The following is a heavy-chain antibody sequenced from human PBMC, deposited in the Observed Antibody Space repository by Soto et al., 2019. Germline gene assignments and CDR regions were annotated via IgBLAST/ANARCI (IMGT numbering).Heavy chain of an antibody. V-gene: IGHV1-46*01. CDR2: INPSGGST. CDR3: ARRYGGNFDY. D-gene: IGHD1-26*01. Sequence: ASVKVSCKASGYTLIMYYIHWMRQAPGQGLEWMGIINPSGGSTTYAQRFQGRVTMTRDTSTSTVYMDLSSLRSEDTAVYYCARRYGGNFDYWGQGTLVTVSS. J-gene: IGHJ4*02. CDR1: GYTLIMYY.